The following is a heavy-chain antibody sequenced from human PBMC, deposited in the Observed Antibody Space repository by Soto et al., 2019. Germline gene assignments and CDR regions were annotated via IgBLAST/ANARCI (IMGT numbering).Heavy chain of an antibody. CDR3: ARDVYGDYAD. Sequence: GGSLRLSCAASGFTFSSYGMHWVRQAPGKGLEWVAVICYDGSNKCYADSVKGRFTISRDNSKNTLYLQMNSLRAEDTAVYYCARDVYGDYADWGQGTLVTVSS. CDR1: GFTFSSYG. CDR2: ICYDGSNK. V-gene: IGHV3-33*01. J-gene: IGHJ4*02. D-gene: IGHD4-17*01.